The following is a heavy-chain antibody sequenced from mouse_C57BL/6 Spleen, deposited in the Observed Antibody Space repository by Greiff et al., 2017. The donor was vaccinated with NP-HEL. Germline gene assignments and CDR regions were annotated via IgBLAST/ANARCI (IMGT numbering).Heavy chain of an antibody. D-gene: IGHD4-1*01. CDR2: IYPSDSET. CDR1: GYTFTSYW. Sequence: QVQLQQPGAELVRPGSSVKLSCKASGYTFTSYWMDWVKQRPGQGLEWIGNIYPSDSETHYNQKFKDKATLTVDKSSSTAYMQLSSLTSEDSAVYYCARCPLTGTGWYFDVWGTGTTVTVSS. CDR3: ARCPLTGTGWYFDV. J-gene: IGHJ1*03. V-gene: IGHV1-61*01.